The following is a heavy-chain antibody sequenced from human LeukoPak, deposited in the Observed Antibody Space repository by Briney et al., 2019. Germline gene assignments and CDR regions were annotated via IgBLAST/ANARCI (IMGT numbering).Heavy chain of an antibody. V-gene: IGHV3-7*05. CDR2: INRDGSEQ. J-gene: IGHJ4*02. CDR3: ARILNERTDY. CDR1: GFTFSSYA. D-gene: IGHD3-9*01. Sequence: PGGSLRLSCAASGFTFSSYAMSWVRQAPGKGLEWVANINRDGSEQYYVDSVKGRFTISRDNAKNSLFLQMNSLRVEDAAVYYCARILNERTDYWGQGTLVTVSS.